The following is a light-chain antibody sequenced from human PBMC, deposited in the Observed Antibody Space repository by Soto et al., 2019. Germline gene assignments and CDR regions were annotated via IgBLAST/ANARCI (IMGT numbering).Light chain of an antibody. CDR3: QQRSNI. V-gene: IGKV3-11*01. Sequence: EIVLIQSPATLSLSPGDTATLSCRASESTSGYLAWYQQKPGQAPRLLIYDAPNRATGIPARFSGSGSGTDFTLTISSLEPEDFAVYYCQQRSNIFGPGTKVDTK. CDR1: ESTSGY. CDR2: DAP. J-gene: IGKJ3*01.